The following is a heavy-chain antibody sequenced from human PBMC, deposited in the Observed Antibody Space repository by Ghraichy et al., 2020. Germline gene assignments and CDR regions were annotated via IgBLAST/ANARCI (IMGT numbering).Heavy chain of an antibody. V-gene: IGHV6-1*01. CDR2: TYYKPNWYN. D-gene: IGHD3-9*01. J-gene: IGHJ4*02. Sequence: QTLSLTCAISGDSVSTTSAAWNWIRQSPSRGLEWLGMTYYKPNWYNDYAVSVKGRISINADTSKNQFSLQLNSVTPEDTAVYYCARGGFDILTGYFAPHFDSWGQGTLVTVSS. CDR3: ARGGFDILTGYFAPHFDS. CDR1: GDSVSTTSAA.